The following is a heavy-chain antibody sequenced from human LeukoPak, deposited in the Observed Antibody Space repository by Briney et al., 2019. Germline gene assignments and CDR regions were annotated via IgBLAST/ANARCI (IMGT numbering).Heavy chain of an antibody. CDR3: ARDRQCGY. V-gene: IGHV1-18*01. Sequence: ASVKVSFKSSVYTFTSCGISWVRQAPGQGLEWMGWISPYNGNTNYAPKLQGRLTMTTDTSTSTAYMELRSLRSEDTAVYYCARDRQCGYWGQGTLVTVSS. D-gene: IGHD2-21*01. J-gene: IGHJ4*02. CDR1: VYTFTSCG. CDR2: ISPYNGNT.